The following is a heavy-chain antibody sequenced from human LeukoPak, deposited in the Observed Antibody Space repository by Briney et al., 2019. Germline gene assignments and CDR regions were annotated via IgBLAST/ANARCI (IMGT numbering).Heavy chain of an antibody. J-gene: IGHJ4*02. D-gene: IGHD1-26*01. CDR1: GFTFRSYA. Sequence: GGSLRLSCAASGFTFRSYAMSWVRQAPGKGLEWVAVIRGNGGDTYYADSVKGLFTISRDNSKKSLYLQMNSLRAEDTAVYYCAKASVAGATHYFDHWGQGTLVAVSS. CDR2: IRGNGGDT. V-gene: IGHV3-23*01. CDR3: AKASVAGATHYFDH.